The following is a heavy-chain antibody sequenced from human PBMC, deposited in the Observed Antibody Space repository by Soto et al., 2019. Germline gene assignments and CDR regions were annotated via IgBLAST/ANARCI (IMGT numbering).Heavy chain of an antibody. V-gene: IGHV1-69*01. CDR3: ARDRCSSTSCLRANWFDP. CDR1: GGTFSSYA. J-gene: IGHJ5*02. CDR2: IIHIFGTA. Sequence: QVQLVQSGAEVKKPGSSVKVSCKASGGTFSSYAISWVRQPPGQGLEWMGGIIHIFGTANYAQKFQVSVTITADESTSPAYMALSSLRSEDTAVYYCARDRCSSTSCLRANWFDPWGHGTLVTFSS. D-gene: IGHD2-2*01.